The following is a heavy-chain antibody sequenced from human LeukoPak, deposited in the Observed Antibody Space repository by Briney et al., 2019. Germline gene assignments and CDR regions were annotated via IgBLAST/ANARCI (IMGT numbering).Heavy chain of an antibody. J-gene: IGHJ6*03. CDR1: GFTFSGYW. V-gene: IGHV3-74*01. CDR3: AAGGGWDPSFGVVTHIDA. D-gene: IGHD3-3*01. Sequence: GGSLRLSCVTSGFTFSGYWMHWVRQGPEKGLELVSRIDNDGHGIIYADSVKGQFTTSRDNVKNTLYLQMNSLRVEDTAVYYCAAGGGWDPSFGVVTHIDAWGEGTTVVVS. CDR2: IDNDGHGI.